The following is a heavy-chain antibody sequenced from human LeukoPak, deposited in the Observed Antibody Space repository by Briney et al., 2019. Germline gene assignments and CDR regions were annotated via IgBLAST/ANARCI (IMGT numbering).Heavy chain of an antibody. CDR1: GGSISSYY. V-gene: IGHV4-59*08. D-gene: IGHD2-15*01. CDR3: ARGIVVVAATQGEDAFDI. J-gene: IGHJ3*02. Sequence: SETLSLTCTVSGGSISSYYWSWIRQSPGKGLEWIGYIYFSGTTDYNPSLKSRVTMAVDTSKNQFSLKLSSVTAADTAVYYCARGIVVVAATQGEDAFDIWGQGTMVTVSS. CDR2: IYFSGTT.